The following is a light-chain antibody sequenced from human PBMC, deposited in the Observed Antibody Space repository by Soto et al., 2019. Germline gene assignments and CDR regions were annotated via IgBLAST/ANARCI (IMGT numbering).Light chain of an antibody. CDR3: QQYQTLWT. J-gene: IGKJ1*01. Sequence: DIQMSQSPSTLSASVGDRVIITCRASQSISSWLAWYQQKPGKAPKFLIYDASSLESGVPSRFSGSGSGTEFTLTISSLQPDDVATYYCQQYQTLWTFGQGTKVDI. CDR2: DAS. CDR1: QSISSW. V-gene: IGKV1-5*01.